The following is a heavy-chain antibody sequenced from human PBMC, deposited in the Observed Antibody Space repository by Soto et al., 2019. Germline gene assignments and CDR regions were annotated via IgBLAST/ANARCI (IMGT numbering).Heavy chain of an antibody. V-gene: IGHV2-5*02. Sequence: QITLKESGPTLVKPTQTLTLTCTFSGFSLSTSGVGVGWIRQPPGKALEWLALIYWDDDKRYSPSLKSRLTTTNDTSKIQGALTMPNMDPVDTATYSGAHRRRGGYFDYWGPGTLVTVSS. CDR1: GFSLSTSGVG. CDR3: AHRRRGGYFDY. J-gene: IGHJ4*02. CDR2: IYWDDDK. D-gene: IGHD3-16*01.